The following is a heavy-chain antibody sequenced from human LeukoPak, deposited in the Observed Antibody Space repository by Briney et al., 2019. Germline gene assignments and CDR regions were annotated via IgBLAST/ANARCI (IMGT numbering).Heavy chain of an antibody. CDR1: VFTVSSNY. CDR2: IYSGGST. J-gene: IGHJ4*02. CDR3: AKAGTLVWFGELFHDY. V-gene: IGHV3-53*01. Sequence: SGGSLRLSCAASVFTVSSNYMSCVRQAPGKGLEWVSVIYSGGSTYYADSVKGRFTISRDNSKNTLYLQMNSLSAEDTAVYYCAKAGTLVWFGELFHDYWGQGTLVTVSS. D-gene: IGHD3-10*01.